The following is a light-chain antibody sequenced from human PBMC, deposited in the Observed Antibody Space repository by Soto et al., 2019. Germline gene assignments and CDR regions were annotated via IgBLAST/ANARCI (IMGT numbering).Light chain of an antibody. J-gene: IGLJ3*02. V-gene: IGLV1-40*01. CDR3: QSYDSSLSGWGV. CDR1: SSNIGAGYD. CDR2: GNS. Sequence: QSVLTQPPSVSGAPGQRVTISCTGSSSNIGAGYDVHWYQQLPGTAPKLLIYGNSNRPSGVPDRFSGSKSGTSASLAITGVQAEDEADYYCQSYDSSLSGWGVFGGGNQVTVL.